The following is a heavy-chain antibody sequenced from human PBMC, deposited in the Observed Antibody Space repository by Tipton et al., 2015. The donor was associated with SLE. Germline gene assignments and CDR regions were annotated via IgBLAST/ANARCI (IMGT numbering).Heavy chain of an antibody. V-gene: IGHV4-39*07. D-gene: IGHD3-3*01. CDR1: GGSISSGSHY. Sequence: TLSLTCTVSGGSISSGSHYWGWIRQSPGKGLEWIGSIYHSGNTYYNPSLQSRVTISQDTSKNLFSLKLTSVTAADTAVYFCARARSEGDFWRDYVYYYFYMDVWGRGTTVTVSS. CDR2: IYHSGNT. CDR3: ARARSEGDFWRDYVYYYFYMDV. J-gene: IGHJ6*03.